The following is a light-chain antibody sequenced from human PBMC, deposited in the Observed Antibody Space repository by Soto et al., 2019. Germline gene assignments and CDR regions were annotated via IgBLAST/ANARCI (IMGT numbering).Light chain of an antibody. CDR1: QSVGSN. J-gene: IGKJ4*01. V-gene: IGKV3-15*01. CDR2: GSS. Sequence: EIVMTQSPATLSVSPGERATLSCRASQSVGSNLAWYQQIPGQALRLLIYGSSSRATGIPARSTGSGSGTEFTLTFCSLQSEDFAVYYCQQCNNGPLTFGGGTKVEIK. CDR3: QQCNNGPLT.